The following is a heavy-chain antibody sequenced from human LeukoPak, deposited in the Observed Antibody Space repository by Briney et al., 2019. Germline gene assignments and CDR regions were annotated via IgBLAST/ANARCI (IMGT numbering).Heavy chain of an antibody. V-gene: IGHV3-53*01. J-gene: IGHJ4*02. CDR3: VKASPGGGHFEY. CDR2: VYTGGST. Sequence: PGGSLRLSCAASNFIVSNNYMSWVRQAPGKGLEWVSVVYTGGSTYYADSVKGRFTVSKDTSDNTLYLQMNSLRVDDTAVYYCVKASPGGGHFEYWGPGALVTVSS. CDR1: NFIVSNNY.